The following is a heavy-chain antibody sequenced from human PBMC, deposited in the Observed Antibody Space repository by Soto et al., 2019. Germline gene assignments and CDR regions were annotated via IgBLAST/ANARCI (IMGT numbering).Heavy chain of an antibody. CDR2: IYPGDSDT. CDR1: GYSFTRYW. V-gene: IGHV5-51*01. Sequence: LGESLKISCKGSGYSFTRYWIGWVRQMPGKGLEWMGIIYPGDSDTRYSPSFQGQVTISADKSISTAYLQWSSLKASDTAMYYCSKLRRYSRYRYSSCYFGIEVGGVVTTVPV. CDR3: SKLRRYSRYRYSSCYFGIEV. D-gene: IGHD5-12*01. J-gene: IGHJ6*01.